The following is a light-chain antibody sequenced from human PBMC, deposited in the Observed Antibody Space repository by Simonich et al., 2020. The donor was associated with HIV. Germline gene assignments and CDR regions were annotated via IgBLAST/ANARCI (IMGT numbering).Light chain of an antibody. CDR2: WAS. J-gene: IGKJ1*01. V-gene: IGKV4-1*01. CDR1: QSVLYSSNNKNY. Sequence: DIVMTQSPDSLAVSLGERATINCKSSQSVLYSSNNKNYLFWYQQKPGQPPKLLIYWASTRESGVPDRFSDSGSGTDFTLTISSLQAEDVAVYYCQQYYSTPRTFGQGTKVEIK. CDR3: QQYYSTPRT.